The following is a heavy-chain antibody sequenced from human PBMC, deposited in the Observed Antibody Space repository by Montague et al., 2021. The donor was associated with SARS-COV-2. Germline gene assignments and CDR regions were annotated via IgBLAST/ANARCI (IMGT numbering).Heavy chain of an antibody. Sequence: SETLSLTCTVSGGSISSSSYYWGWIRQPPGKGLEWIGNIFYSGSTYYNTSLKSRVTISVDTSKNQFSLRLSSVTAADTAVYYCARLPYFYDSTHAFDIWGQGTMVT. V-gene: IGHV4-39*01. D-gene: IGHD3-22*01. CDR3: ARLPYFYDSTHAFDI. J-gene: IGHJ3*02. CDR2: IFYSGST. CDR1: GGSISSSSYY.